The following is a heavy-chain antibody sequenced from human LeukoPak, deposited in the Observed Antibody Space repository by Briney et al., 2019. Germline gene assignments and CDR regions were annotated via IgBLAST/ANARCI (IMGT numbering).Heavy chain of an antibody. V-gene: IGHV3-21*01. CDR1: GFTFSSYS. J-gene: IGHJ4*02. D-gene: IGHD4-11*01. CDR2: ISSSSSYI. CDR3: ASLTVIDY. Sequence: GGFLRPSCAASGFTFSSYSMNWVRPAPGKGLEWVSSISSSSSYIYYEDSVKGRFTISRDNAKNSLYLQRNSLRAEDTAVYYCASLTVIDYWGQGTLVTVSS.